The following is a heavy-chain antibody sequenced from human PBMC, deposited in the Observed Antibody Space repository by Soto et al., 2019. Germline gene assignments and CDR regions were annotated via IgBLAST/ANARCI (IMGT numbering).Heavy chain of an antibody. Sequence: EVQLLESGGGLVQPGGSLRLSCAASGFTFSSYAMSWVRQAPGKGLEWVSDISGSGGITYYADSVKGRFTISRDNSKNTLYLQMNSLRAEDTAVYYCARSAMVRGGGGFDPWGQGTLVTVSS. CDR3: ARSAMVRGGGGFDP. CDR2: ISGSGGIT. D-gene: IGHD3-10*01. J-gene: IGHJ5*02. V-gene: IGHV3-23*01. CDR1: GFTFSSYA.